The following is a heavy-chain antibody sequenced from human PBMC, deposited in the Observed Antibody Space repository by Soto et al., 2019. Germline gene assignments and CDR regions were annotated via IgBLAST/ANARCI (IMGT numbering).Heavy chain of an antibody. Sequence: GESLKISCQGSGYSFTDYWVGWVRQVPGEGLEWMGSIFPGDSQTIYSPSFQGRVTISADTSINTAYLQWSSLKASDTAIYYCVRRSGWLLPFDYWGQGTLVTVSS. CDR1: GYSFTDYW. V-gene: IGHV5-51*01. CDR3: VRRSGWLLPFDY. D-gene: IGHD2-21*02. CDR2: IFPGDSQT. J-gene: IGHJ4*02.